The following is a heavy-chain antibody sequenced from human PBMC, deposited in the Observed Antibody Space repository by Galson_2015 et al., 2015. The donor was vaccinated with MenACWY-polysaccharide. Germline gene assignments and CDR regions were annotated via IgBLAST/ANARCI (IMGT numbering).Heavy chain of an antibody. CDR2: IIPIFGTA. J-gene: IGHJ6*02. CDR3: ARAKQLVQYYYYGMDV. Sequence: SVKVSCKASGGTFSSYAISWVRQAPGQGLEWMGGIIPIFGTANYAQKFQGRVTITADESTSTAYVELSSLRSEDTAVYYCARAKQLVQYYYYGMDVWGQGTTVTVSS. V-gene: IGHV1-69*13. D-gene: IGHD6-6*01. CDR1: GGTFSSYA.